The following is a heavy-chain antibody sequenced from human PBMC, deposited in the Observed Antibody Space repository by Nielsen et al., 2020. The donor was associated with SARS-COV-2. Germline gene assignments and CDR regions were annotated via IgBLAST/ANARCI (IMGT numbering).Heavy chain of an antibody. CDR2: IYYSGST. CDR1: GGSISSSNYY. J-gene: IGHJ4*02. V-gene: IGHV4-39*01. CDR3: ATHFRKGPYFFDY. Sequence: GSLRLSCSVPGGSISSSNYYWGWIRQPPGKGLEWIGSIYYSGSTYYNPSLKSRVTISVDTSKNQFSLKLSSVTAADTAVYYCATHFRKGPYFFDYWGQGTLVTVSS.